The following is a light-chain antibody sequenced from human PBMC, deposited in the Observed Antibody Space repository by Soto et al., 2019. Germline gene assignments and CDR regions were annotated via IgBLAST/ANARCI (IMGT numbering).Light chain of an antibody. CDR1: QDISNY. CDR2: DAS. V-gene: IGKV1-33*01. CDR3: QQYDNFPRAIN. Sequence: DIHITQSPASLSASVGDRVTIACQASQDISNYLHWYQQKPGKAPKLLIYDASNLETGVPSRFSGSGSGTDFTFTISSLQPEDIATYYCQQYDNFPRAINFGQGTRLEIK. J-gene: IGKJ5*01.